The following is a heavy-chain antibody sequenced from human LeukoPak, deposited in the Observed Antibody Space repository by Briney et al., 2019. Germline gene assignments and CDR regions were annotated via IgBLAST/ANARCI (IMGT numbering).Heavy chain of an antibody. CDR3: ARGGSRQLRYFDWFRYYFDY. Sequence: GASVKVSCKASGYTFTSYDINWVRQATGQGLEWMGWMNPNSGNTGYAQKFQGRVTMTRNTSISTAYMELSSLRSEDTAVYYCARGGSRQLRYFDWFRYYFDYWGQGTLVTVSS. J-gene: IGHJ4*02. CDR2: MNPNSGNT. CDR1: GYTFTSYD. D-gene: IGHD3-9*01. V-gene: IGHV1-8*01.